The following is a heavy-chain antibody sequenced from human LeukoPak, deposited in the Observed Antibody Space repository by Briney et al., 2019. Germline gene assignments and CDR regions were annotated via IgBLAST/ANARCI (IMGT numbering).Heavy chain of an antibody. Sequence: GGSLRLSCAASGFTFSSYWMHWVRQAPGKGLVWVSRINSDGSSTSYADSVKGRFTISRDNAKNTLYLQTNSLRAEDTAVYYCARVFMVRGINYGMDVWGQGTTVTVSS. CDR2: INSDGSST. D-gene: IGHD3-10*01. CDR3: ARVFMVRGINYGMDV. V-gene: IGHV3-74*01. J-gene: IGHJ6*02. CDR1: GFTFSSYW.